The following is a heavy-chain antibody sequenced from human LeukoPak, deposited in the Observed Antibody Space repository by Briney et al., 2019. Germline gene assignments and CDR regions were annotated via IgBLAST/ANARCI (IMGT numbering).Heavy chain of an antibody. CDR2: ISYDGSNK. CDR1: GFTFSSYA. V-gene: IGHV3-30-3*01. Sequence: PGRSLRLSCAASGFTFSSYAMHWVRQAPGKGLEWVAVISYDGSNKYYADSVKGRFTISRDNSKNTLYLQMNSLRAEDTAVYYCARDRRAYDSSGFPDYWGQGTLVTVSS. CDR3: ARDRRAYDSSGFPDY. J-gene: IGHJ4*02. D-gene: IGHD3-22*01.